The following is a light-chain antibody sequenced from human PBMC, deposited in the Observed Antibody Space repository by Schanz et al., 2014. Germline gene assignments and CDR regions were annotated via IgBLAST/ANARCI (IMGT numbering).Light chain of an antibody. V-gene: IGLV1-40*01. CDR2: GDY. J-gene: IGLJ2*01. CDR3: QSYDSSLSAL. CDR1: GSNIGAGYA. Sequence: QSVLTQPPSVSGAPGQRATISCTGSGSNIGAGYAVHWYQQDPGAAPKLLIYGDYNRPSGVPDRFSGSKSGTSAYLAITGLQAEDEADYYCQSYDSSLSALFGGGTKLTVL.